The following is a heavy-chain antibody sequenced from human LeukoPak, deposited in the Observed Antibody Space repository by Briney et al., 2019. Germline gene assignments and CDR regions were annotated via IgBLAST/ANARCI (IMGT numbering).Heavy chain of an antibody. J-gene: IGHJ4*02. CDR3: AKDPVITMVRGVHGFDY. CDR2: ISGSGGST. D-gene: IGHD3-10*01. CDR1: GFTFSSYA. Sequence: GGSLRLSCAASGFTFSSYAMSWVRQAPGKGLEWVSAISGSGGSTYYADSVKGRFTISRDNSKNTLYLQMNSLRAEDTAVYCCAKDPVITMVRGVHGFDYWGQGTLVTVSS. V-gene: IGHV3-23*01.